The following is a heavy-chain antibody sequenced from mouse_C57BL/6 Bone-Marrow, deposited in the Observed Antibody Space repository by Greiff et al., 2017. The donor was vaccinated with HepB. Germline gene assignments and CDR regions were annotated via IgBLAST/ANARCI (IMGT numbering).Heavy chain of an antibody. CDR3: ASLNYYGNFSWFAY. V-gene: IGHV1-50*01. Sequence: QVQLQQPGAELVKPGASVKLSCKASGYTFTSYWMQWVKQRPGQGLEWIGEIDPSDSYTNYNQKFKGKATLTVDTSSSTAYMQLSSLTSEDSAVYYCASLNYYGNFSWFAYWGQGTLVTVSA. J-gene: IGHJ3*01. CDR2: IDPSDSYT. CDR1: GYTFTSYW. D-gene: IGHD2-1*01.